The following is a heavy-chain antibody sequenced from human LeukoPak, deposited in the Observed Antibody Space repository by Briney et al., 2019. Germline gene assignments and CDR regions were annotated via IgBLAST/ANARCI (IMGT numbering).Heavy chain of an antibody. J-gene: IGHJ3*02. V-gene: IGHV1-3*03. CDR1: GYTFTTYA. CDR2: INACNGNT. CDR3: ARNRGYCSGGSCTLAALDI. D-gene: IGHD2-15*01. Sequence: ASVKVSCKASGYTFTTYAMHWVRQAPGQRLEWMGWINACNGNTKYSQEFQGRVTIIRDTSASTAYMELSSLRSEDMAVYYCARNRGYCSGGSCTLAALDIWGQGTMVTVSS.